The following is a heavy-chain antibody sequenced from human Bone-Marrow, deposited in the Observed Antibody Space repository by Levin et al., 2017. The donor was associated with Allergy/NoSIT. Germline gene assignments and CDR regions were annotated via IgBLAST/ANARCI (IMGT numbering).Heavy chain of an antibody. J-gene: IGHJ2*01. CDR3: ARDLGIMEGFFDL. CDR1: DDSFNAYY. D-gene: IGHD1-1*01. Sequence: TPSETLSLTCTVSDDSFNAYYWGWLRQPPGKGLEWIGSVFHSGNTNSNPSLKSRVTISVDTSKKQFSLKLTSVTAADTAVYYCARDLGIMEGFFDLWGRGTLVTVSS. CDR2: VFHSGNT. V-gene: IGHV4-59*01.